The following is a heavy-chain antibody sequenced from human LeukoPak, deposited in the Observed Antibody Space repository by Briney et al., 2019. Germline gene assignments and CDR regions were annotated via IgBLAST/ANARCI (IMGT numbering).Heavy chain of an antibody. J-gene: IGHJ4*02. CDR3: ARHDSYSTTRAGFDY. V-gene: IGHV4-39*01. Sequence: PSETLSLTCTVSGGSISSSSYYWGWIRQPPGKGLEWIGSIYYSGSTYYNPSLESRVTISVDTSKNQFSLKLRSVTAADTAVYYCARHDSYSTTRAGFDYWGQGTLVTVSS. D-gene: IGHD6-13*01. CDR1: GGSISSSSYY. CDR2: IYYSGST.